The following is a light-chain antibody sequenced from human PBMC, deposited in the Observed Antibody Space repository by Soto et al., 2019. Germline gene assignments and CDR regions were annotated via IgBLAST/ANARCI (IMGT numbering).Light chain of an antibody. CDR1: SSNIGAGYE. Sequence: QAVVTQPPSVSAAPGQRVTISCTGSSSNIGAGYEAHWYQQVPGTAPKLLIYENNNRPSRVPDRFSGSKSGTSASLAITGLQAEDEADYYCQSYASSLSGYVFGTGTKLTVL. CDR3: QSYASSLSGYV. V-gene: IGLV1-40*01. J-gene: IGLJ1*01. CDR2: ENN.